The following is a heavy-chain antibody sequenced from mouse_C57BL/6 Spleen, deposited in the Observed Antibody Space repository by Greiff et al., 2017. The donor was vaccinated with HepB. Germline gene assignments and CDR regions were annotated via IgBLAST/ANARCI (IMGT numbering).Heavy chain of an antibody. CDR3: ARHYTTVVASDYAMDY. Sequence: QVHVKQPGAELVKPGASVKLSCKASGYTFTSYWMHWVKQRPGRGLEWIGRIDPNSGGTKYNEKFKSKATLTVDKPSSTAYMQLSSLTSEDSAVYYCARHYTTVVASDYAMDYWGQGTSVTVSS. CDR2: IDPNSGGT. CDR1: GYTFTSYW. V-gene: IGHV1-72*01. J-gene: IGHJ4*01. D-gene: IGHD1-1*01.